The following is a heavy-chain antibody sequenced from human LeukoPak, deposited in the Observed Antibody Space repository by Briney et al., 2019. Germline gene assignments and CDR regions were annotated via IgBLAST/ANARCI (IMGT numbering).Heavy chain of an antibody. CDR1: GYSISSGYY. J-gene: IGHJ4*02. Sequence: SSETLSLTCTVSGYSISSGYYWGWIRQPPGKGLEWIGSIYHSGSTYYNPSLKSRVTISVDTSKNQFSLKLSSVTAADTAVYYCARAEGGSNPHPFDYWGQGTLVTVSS. V-gene: IGHV4-38-2*02. CDR3: ARAEGGSNPHPFDY. CDR2: IYHSGST. D-gene: IGHD4-11*01.